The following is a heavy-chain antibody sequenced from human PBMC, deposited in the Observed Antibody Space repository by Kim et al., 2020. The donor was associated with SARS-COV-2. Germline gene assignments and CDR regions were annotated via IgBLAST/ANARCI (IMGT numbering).Heavy chain of an antibody. CDR3: AKVGSGYGDFTSFDY. J-gene: IGHJ4*02. CDR2: ISGSGGST. V-gene: IGHV3-23*01. D-gene: IGHD4-17*01. CDR1: GFTFSSYA. Sequence: GGSLRLSCAASGFTFSSYAMSWVRQAPGKGLEWVSAISGSGGSTYYADSVKGRFTISRDNSKNTLYLQMNSLRAEDTAVYYCAKVGSGYGDFTSFDYWGQGTLVTVSS.